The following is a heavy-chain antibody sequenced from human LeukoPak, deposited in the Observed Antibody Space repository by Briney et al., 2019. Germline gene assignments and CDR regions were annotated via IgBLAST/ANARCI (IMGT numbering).Heavy chain of an antibody. Sequence: SETLSLTCAVYGGSFSGYYWSWIRQPPGKGLEWIGEINHSGSTNYNPSLKSRVTISVDTSKNQFSLKLSSVTAADTAVYYCARGVSFDYWGQGTLVTVSS. V-gene: IGHV4-34*01. CDR3: ARGVSFDY. J-gene: IGHJ4*02. CDR2: INHSGST. D-gene: IGHD4-23*01. CDR1: GGSFSGYY.